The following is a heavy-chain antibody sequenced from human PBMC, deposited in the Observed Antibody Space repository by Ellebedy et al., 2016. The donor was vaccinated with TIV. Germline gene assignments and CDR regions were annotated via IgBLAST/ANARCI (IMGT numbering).Heavy chain of an antibody. CDR2: ISTSGSDT. Sequence: PGGSLRLSCAASGFTFSSYGMNWVRQAPGKGPEWVSYISTSGSDTLYTGSVKGRFTISRDNAKNSLYLQMNSLRAEDTAVYYCARISGATHKWVDPWGQGTLVSVSS. CDR1: GFTFSSYG. D-gene: IGHD4/OR15-4a*01. V-gene: IGHV3-21*05. J-gene: IGHJ5*02. CDR3: ARISGATHKWVDP.